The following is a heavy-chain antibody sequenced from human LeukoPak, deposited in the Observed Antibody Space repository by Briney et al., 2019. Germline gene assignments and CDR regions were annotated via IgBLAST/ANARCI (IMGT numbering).Heavy chain of an antibody. J-gene: IGHJ4*02. Sequence: ASVKVSCKASGYTFTSYDINWVRQATGQGIEGMGWMNPNSGNTGYAQKFQGRVTTTRNTSISTAYMELSSLRSEDTAVYYCARGFGSGPPLPDYWGQGTLVTVSS. CDR1: GYTFTSYD. CDR2: MNPNSGNT. D-gene: IGHD6-19*01. CDR3: ARGFGSGPPLPDY. V-gene: IGHV1-8*01.